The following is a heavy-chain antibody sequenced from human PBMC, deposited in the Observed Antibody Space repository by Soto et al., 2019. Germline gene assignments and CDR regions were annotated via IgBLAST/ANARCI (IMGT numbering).Heavy chain of an antibody. Sequence: PXGSLRLSCAASGFSFSTYWMHWVRQGPGKGLVWVSRLNSDGSITNYADSVKGRFTISRDNARNTLYLQMNSLRAEDTAVYYCVRDGYPAWVYGVDVWGQGSTVTVSS. D-gene: IGHD5-18*01. CDR3: VRDGYPAWVYGVDV. CDR1: GFSFSTYW. V-gene: IGHV3-74*01. CDR2: LNSDGSIT. J-gene: IGHJ6*02.